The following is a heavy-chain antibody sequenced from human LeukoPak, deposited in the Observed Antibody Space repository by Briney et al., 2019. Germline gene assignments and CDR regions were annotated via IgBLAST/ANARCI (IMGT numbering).Heavy chain of an antibody. CDR2: INSDGSST. Sequence: PGGSLRLSCAASGFTFSSHWMHWVRQAPGKGLVWVSGINSDGSSTTYADSVRGRFTISRDNAKNTLYLQMNSLRDEDTAVYYCARLTITTPFVDYWGQGTLVTVSS. CDR1: GFTFSSHW. CDR3: ARLTITTPFVDY. J-gene: IGHJ4*02. D-gene: IGHD4-11*01. V-gene: IGHV3-74*01.